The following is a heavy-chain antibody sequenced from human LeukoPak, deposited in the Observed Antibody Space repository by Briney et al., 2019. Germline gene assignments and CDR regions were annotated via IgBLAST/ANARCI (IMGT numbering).Heavy chain of an antibody. D-gene: IGHD1-26*01. CDR3: ARGGDY. CDR1: GFTFSTYS. V-gene: IGHV3-48*04. J-gene: IGHJ4*02. Sequence: PGGSLRLSCAASGFTFSTYSINWVRQAPGKGLEWVSHISGSGNTIYYADSVKGRFTISRDNAKNSAFLQMDSLRVEDTAVYYCARGGDYWGQGILVTVSS. CDR2: ISGSGNTI.